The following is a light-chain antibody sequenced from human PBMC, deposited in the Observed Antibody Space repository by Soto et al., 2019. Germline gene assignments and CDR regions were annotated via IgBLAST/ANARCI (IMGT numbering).Light chain of an antibody. CDR3: QQYNNWPSWT. CDR2: GAS. V-gene: IGKV3-15*01. CDR1: QSLSSN. Sequence: EIVMTQSPATLSVSPGERATLSCRASQSLSSNLAWYQQKPGQAPRLLIHGASTRATGIPARFSGSGSGTEFTLTISSLQSGDFAVYYCQQYNNWPSWTFGQGTKVDIK. J-gene: IGKJ1*01.